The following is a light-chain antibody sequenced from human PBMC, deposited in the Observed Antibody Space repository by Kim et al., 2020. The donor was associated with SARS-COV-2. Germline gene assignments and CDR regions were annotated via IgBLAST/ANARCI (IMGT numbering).Light chain of an antibody. CDR2: GAS. J-gene: IGKJ4*01. CDR1: QGVSSSD. V-gene: IGKV3-20*01. Sequence: SLSPGERAPLDCRASQGVSSSDLARYQQKPRQAPRLLIYGASSRATGIPDRFSGSGSGTDFTLTISRLEPEDFAVYYCQQYGSSLLTFGGGTK. CDR3: QQYGSSLLT.